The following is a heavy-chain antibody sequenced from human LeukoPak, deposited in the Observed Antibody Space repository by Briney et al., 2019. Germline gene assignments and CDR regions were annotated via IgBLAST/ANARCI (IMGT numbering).Heavy chain of an antibody. CDR3: ARDRWDSGSWYGNFDY. D-gene: IGHD6-13*01. Sequence: SVKVSCKASGGTFSSYAISWVRQAPGQGLEWMGRIIPIFGTANYAQKFQGRVTITTDESTSTAYMELSSLRSEDTAVYYCARDRWDSGSWYGNFDYWGQGTLVTVSS. J-gene: IGHJ4*02. CDR1: GGTFSSYA. V-gene: IGHV1-69*05. CDR2: IIPIFGTA.